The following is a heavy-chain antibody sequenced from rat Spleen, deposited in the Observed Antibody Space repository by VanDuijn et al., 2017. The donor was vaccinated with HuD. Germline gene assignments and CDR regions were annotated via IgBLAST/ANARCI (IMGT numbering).Heavy chain of an antibody. V-gene: IGHV2-15*01. CDR3: TRDPITTRDCFDY. Sequence: QVQLKESGPGLVQPSQTLSLTCTVSGFSLTSYGVSWVRQPPGKGLEWMGAIWSGGSTDYNSALKSRLNMSSDTAKSQVFLKMNSMQIEHTASYFGTRDPITTRDCFDYWGRGVMVTVSS. CDR1: GFSLTSYG. D-gene: IGHD1-1*01. CDR2: IWSGGST. J-gene: IGHJ2*01.